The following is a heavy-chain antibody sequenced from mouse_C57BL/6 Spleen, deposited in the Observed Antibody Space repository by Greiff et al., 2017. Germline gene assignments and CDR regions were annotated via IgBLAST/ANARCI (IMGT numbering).Heavy chain of an antibody. CDR3: ARHDYYGRGYFDY. V-gene: IGHV2-6-2*01. CDR1: GFSLTSYG. CDR2: IWSDGST. J-gene: IGHJ2*01. D-gene: IGHD1-1*01. Sequence: LVAPSQSLSITCTVSGFSLTSYGVHWVRQPPGKGLEWLVVIWSDGSTTYNSALKSRLSISKDNSKSQVFLKMNSLQTDDTAMYYCARHDYYGRGYFDYWGQGTTLTVSS.